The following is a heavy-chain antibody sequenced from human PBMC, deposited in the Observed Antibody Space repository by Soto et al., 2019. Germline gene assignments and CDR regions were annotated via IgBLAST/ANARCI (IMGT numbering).Heavy chain of an antibody. D-gene: IGHD6-19*01. CDR2: IVPIVDTS. V-gene: IGHV1-69*12. J-gene: IGHJ4*02. Sequence: QVQLVQSGAEVRQPASSVKVSCKTSGGTFSSYAISWVRQAPGQGLEWMGGIVPIVDTSTYAQKFQGRVTITADEYTSTVDMELSSLRSEDRAVYYCVRVVDIPGCPDNWGQGTLVTVSS. CDR3: VRVVDIPGCPDN. CDR1: GGTFSSYA.